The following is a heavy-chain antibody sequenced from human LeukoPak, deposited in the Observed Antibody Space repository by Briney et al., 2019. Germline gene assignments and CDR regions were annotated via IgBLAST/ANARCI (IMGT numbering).Heavy chain of an antibody. D-gene: IGHD3-3*01. J-gene: IGHJ5*02. V-gene: IGHV1-8*02. CDR1: GYTFTGYY. CDR2: MNPNSGNT. CDR3: ARVWAPGYDFWSGYYNGRDNWFDP. Sequence: ASVKVSCKASGYTFTGYYMHWVRQATGQGLEWMGWMNPNSGNTGYAQKFQGRVTMTRNTSISTAYMELSSLRSEDTAVYYCARVWAPGYDFWSGYYNGRDNWFDPWGQGTLVTVSS.